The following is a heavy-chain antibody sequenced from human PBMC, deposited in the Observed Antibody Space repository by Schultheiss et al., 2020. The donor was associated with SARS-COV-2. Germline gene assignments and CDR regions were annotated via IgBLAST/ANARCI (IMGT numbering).Heavy chain of an antibody. J-gene: IGHJ4*02. D-gene: IGHD3-3*01. CDR1: GFTFSSYA. CDR2: ISYDGSNK. CDR3: ASELGITIFGVVNDY. Sequence: GESLKISCAASGFTFSSYAMHWVRQAPGKGLEWVAVISYDGSNKYYADSVKGRFTISRDNAKNSLYLQMNSLRAEDTAVYYCASELGITIFGVVNDYWGQGTLVTVSS. V-gene: IGHV3-30*07.